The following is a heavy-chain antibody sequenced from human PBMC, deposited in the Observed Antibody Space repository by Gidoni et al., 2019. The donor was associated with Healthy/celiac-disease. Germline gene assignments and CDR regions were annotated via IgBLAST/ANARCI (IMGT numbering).Heavy chain of an antibody. D-gene: IGHD3-16*01. J-gene: IGHJ4*02. CDR3: AKARGGYLLNLMLDY. V-gene: IGHV3-23*01. CDR1: GFTFSSYA. Sequence: EVQLLESGGGLVQPGGSLRLSCAASGFTFSSYAMRWVRQAPGKGLEWVSAISGSGGSTYYADSVKGRFTISRDNSKNTLYLQMNSLRAEDTAVYYCAKARGGYLLNLMLDYWGQGTLVTVSS. CDR2: ISGSGGST.